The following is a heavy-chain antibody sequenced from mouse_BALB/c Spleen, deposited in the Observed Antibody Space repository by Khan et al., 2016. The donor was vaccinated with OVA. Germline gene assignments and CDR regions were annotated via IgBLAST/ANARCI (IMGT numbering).Heavy chain of an antibody. D-gene: IGHD2-1*01. J-gene: IGHJ3*01. CDR1: GYTFTSYY. CDR3: TRSGYGTFAY. Sequence: VQLQESGAELVKPGASVKLSCKASGYTFTSYYMYWVKQRPGQGLEWIGEINPSDGDTNFNEKFKIKATLTVDKSSSTAYMQLSSLTSDDSAVDYCTRSGYGTFAYWGQGTLVTVSA. CDR2: INPSDGDT. V-gene: IGHV1S81*02.